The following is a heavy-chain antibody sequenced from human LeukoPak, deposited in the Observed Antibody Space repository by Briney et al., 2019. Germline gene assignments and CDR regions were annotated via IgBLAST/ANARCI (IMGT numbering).Heavy chain of an antibody. CDR1: GXTFTGYH. CDR3: AXXXXXXESNANNRFDY. V-gene: IGHV1-2*02. D-gene: IGHD1-14*01. J-gene: IGHJ4*02. Sequence: AXGXTFTGYHMHWVRQAPGQGLEWMGWINPNSGGTNYARKFQGRVTMTRDTSISTAYMELSRLRADDTAVYYCAXXXXXXESNANNRFDYWGQGTLVTVSS. CDR2: INPNSGGT.